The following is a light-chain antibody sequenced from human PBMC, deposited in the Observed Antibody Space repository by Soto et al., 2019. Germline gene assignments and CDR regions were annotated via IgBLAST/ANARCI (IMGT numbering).Light chain of an antibody. CDR1: SSNIGAGYD. Sequence: QAVVTQPPSVSGAPGQRVTISCTGSSSNIGAGYDVHWYQQLPGTAPKLLIYVNSNRPSGVPDRFSGSKSGTSASLAITGLQAEDEADYYCQSYDSSLSGYVVFGGGTKLTVL. CDR2: VNS. CDR3: QSYDSSLSGYVV. J-gene: IGLJ2*01. V-gene: IGLV1-40*01.